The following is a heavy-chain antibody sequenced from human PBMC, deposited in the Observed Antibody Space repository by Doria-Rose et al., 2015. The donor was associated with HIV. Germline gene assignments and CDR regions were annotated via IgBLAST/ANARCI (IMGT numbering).Heavy chain of an antibody. D-gene: IGHD6-13*01. CDR1: GVSLSSPGMG. Sequence: QESGPVLVKPTETLTLTCTVSGVSLSSPGMGVSWIRQPPGKALEWLANIFSDDERSYKTSLKSRPTISRRTSKCQVVLTMTDMDPVDTATYYCARIKSSRWYHKYYFDFWGQGTLVIVSA. V-gene: IGHV2-26*01. J-gene: IGHJ4*02. CDR2: IFSDDER. CDR3: ARIKSSRWYHKYYFDF.